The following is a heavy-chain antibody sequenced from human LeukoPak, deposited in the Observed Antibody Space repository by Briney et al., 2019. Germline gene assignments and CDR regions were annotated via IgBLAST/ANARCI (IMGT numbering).Heavy chain of an antibody. J-gene: IGHJ4*02. V-gene: IGHV4-59*01. CDR2: IYYSGST. Sequence: SETLSLTCTVSGGSISSYYWSWIRQPPGKGLEWIGYIYYSGSTNYNPSLKSRVTISVDTSKNQFSLKMSSVTAADTAVYYCAREAYCGGDCYSGFDYWGQGTLVTVSS. CDR3: AREAYCGGDCYSGFDY. CDR1: GGSISSYY. D-gene: IGHD2-21*02.